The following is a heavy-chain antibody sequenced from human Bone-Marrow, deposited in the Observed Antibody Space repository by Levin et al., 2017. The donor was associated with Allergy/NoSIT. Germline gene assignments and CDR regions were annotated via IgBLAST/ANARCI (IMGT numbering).Heavy chain of an antibody. J-gene: IGHJ4*02. CDR2: TYYNGST. CDR1: GGSISSDNYY. CDR3: ARVRDGYNFGDYYFDS. D-gene: IGHD5-24*01. V-gene: IGHV4-30-4*01. Sequence: PSETLSLTCTVSGGSISSDNYYWTWIRQPPGKGLECIGYTYYNGSTYYNPSLKSRVTISVDTSKNQFSLELDSVTAADTAVYYCARVRDGYNFGDYYFDSWGQGTLVIVSS.